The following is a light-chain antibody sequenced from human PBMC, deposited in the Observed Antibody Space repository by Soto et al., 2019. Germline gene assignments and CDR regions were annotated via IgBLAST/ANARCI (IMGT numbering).Light chain of an antibody. CDR3: SSYISSSTVV. CDR1: SSDVGGYNY. CDR2: DDS. Sequence: QSALTQPASVSGSPGQSITISCTGSSSDVGGYNYVSWYQQHPGKAPKLMIYDDSNRPSGVSNRFSGSKSGNTASLTISGLQAEDEADYYCSSYISSSTVVFGGGTKLTVL. J-gene: IGLJ2*01. V-gene: IGLV2-14*01.